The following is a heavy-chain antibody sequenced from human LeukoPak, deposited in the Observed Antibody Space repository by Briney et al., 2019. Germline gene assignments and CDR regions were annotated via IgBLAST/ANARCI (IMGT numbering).Heavy chain of an antibody. D-gene: IGHD1-26*01. J-gene: IGHJ5*02. CDR1: GGTFSSYA. Sequence: SVKVSCKASGGTFSSYAISWVRQAPGQGLEWMGGIIPIFGTANYAQKFQGRVTITADESTSTAYMELSSLRSEDTAVYYCARDSGPYSGGYYAWFDPWGQGTLVTVSS. V-gene: IGHV1-69*13. CDR3: ARDSGPYSGGYYAWFDP. CDR2: IIPIFGTA.